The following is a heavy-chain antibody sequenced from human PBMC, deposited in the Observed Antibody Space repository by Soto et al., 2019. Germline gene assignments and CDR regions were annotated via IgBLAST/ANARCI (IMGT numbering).Heavy chain of an antibody. V-gene: IGHV1-46*01. CDR1: GYTFTSYY. J-gene: IGHJ5*02. D-gene: IGHD3-22*01. CDR3: ARGTYYYDSSGYYRFDP. CDR2: INPSGGST. Sequence: ASVKVSCKASGYTFTSYYMHWVRQAPGQGLEWMGIINPSGGSTSYAQKFQGRVTMTRDTSTSTVYMELSSLRSEDTAVYYCARGTYYYDSSGYYRFDPWGQGTLVTVSS.